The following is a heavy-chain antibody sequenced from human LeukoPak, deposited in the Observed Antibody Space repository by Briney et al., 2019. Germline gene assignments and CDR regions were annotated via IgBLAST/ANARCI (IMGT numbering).Heavy chain of an antibody. J-gene: IGHJ4*02. CDR1: GFSFSTYG. Sequence: GGTLRLSCAASGFSFSTYGMTWVRQAPGKGLEWVSGISGSDGSTYYADSVKGRFIISRDNSKNTLYLQMNSLRAEDTAVYYCAKDSGTNYDSSGCLDYWGQGTLVTVSS. CDR3: AKDSGTNYDSSGCLDY. D-gene: IGHD3-22*01. CDR2: ISGSDGST. V-gene: IGHV3-23*01.